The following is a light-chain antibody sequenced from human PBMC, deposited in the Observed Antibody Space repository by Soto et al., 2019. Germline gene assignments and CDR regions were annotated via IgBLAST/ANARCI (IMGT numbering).Light chain of an antibody. J-gene: IGKJ1*01. CDR3: QQYDSYPWT. CDR1: QSISSW. V-gene: IGKV1-5*01. CDR2: DAS. Sequence: IQVANSPSALSASVGDRVTITCRASQSISSWLAWYRQKPGKAPKLLIYDASSLESGVPSRFSGSGSGTEFTLTISSLQPDDFAAYYCQQYDSYPWTFGQGTKVDI.